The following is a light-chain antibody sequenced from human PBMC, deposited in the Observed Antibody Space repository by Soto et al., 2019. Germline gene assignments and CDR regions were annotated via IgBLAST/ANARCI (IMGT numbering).Light chain of an antibody. CDR2: GAS. Sequence: EIVLTQSPGTLSLSPGERATLSCRASQSVSSSYLARYQQKPSQAPRLLIYGASGRATGIPDRFSGSGSGTDFTLTISRLEPEDFAVYYCQQYGSSIFTFGPGTKVDIK. V-gene: IGKV3-20*01. CDR3: QQYGSSIFT. J-gene: IGKJ3*01. CDR1: QSVSSSY.